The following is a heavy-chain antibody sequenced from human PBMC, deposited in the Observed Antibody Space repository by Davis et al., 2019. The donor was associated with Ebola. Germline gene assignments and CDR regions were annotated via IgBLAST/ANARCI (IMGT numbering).Heavy chain of an antibody. Sequence: SETLSLTCTVSGGSISSYYWSWIRQPPGKGLEWIGYIYYSGSTYYNPSLKSRVTISVDTSKNQFSLKLSSVTAADTAVYYCARWGERYGSGSYHRPLYGMDVWGQGTTVTVSS. J-gene: IGHJ6*02. V-gene: IGHV4-59*01. CDR1: GGSISSYY. D-gene: IGHD3-10*01. CDR3: ARWGERYGSGSYHRPLYGMDV. CDR2: IYYSGST.